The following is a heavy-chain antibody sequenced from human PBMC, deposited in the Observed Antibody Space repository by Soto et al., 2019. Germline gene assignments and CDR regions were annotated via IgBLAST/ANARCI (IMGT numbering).Heavy chain of an antibody. Sequence: PGGSLRLSCAASGFTFSSYAMHWVRQAPGKGLEWVAVISYDGSNKYYADSVKGRFTISRDNSKNTLYLQMNSLRAEDTAVYYCARDRRYSSLQQYYYYYGMDVWGQGTTVTVSS. V-gene: IGHV3-30-3*01. D-gene: IGHD6-13*01. CDR2: ISYDGSNK. J-gene: IGHJ6*02. CDR3: ARDRRYSSLQQYYYYYGMDV. CDR1: GFTFSSYA.